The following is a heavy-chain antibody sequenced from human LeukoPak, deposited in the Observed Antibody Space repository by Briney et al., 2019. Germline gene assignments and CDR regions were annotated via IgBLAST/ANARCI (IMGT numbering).Heavy chain of an antibody. CDR3: ATGPQFYYYYMDV. CDR2: IYYSGST. J-gene: IGHJ6*03. Sequence: SETLSLTCTVSGCSIGSYYWSWIRQPPGKGLEWIGYIYYSGSTNYNPSLKSRVTISVDTSKNQFSLKLSSVTAADTAVYYCATGPQFYYYYMDVWGKGTTVTVSS. V-gene: IGHV4-59*01. CDR1: GCSIGSYY.